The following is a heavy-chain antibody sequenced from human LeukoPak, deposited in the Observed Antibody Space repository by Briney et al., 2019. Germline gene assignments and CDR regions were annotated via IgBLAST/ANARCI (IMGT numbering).Heavy chain of an antibody. CDR2: IYYSGST. CDR3: ARGPLDSGYTYFDY. D-gene: IGHD5-12*01. J-gene: IGHJ4*02. CDR1: GGSVSSGSYY. Sequence: PSETLSLTCTVSGGSVSSGSYYWSWIRQPPGKGLEWIGYIYYSGSTNYNPSLKSRVTISVDTSKNQFSLKLSSVTAADTAVYHCARGPLDSGYTYFDYWGQGTLVTVSS. V-gene: IGHV4-61*01.